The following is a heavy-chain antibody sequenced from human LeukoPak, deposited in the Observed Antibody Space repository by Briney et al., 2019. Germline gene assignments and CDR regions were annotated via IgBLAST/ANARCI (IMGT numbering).Heavy chain of an antibody. CDR2: VRVNGRST. V-gene: IGHV3-23*01. Sequence: PGGSLRLSCTASGFTFSTYDMSWVRQAPGKGLEWVSTVRVNGRSTFYADSVKGRFTISGDNSKNTLYLQMSSLRAEDTALYYCAKPGEPSNYYFDYWGQGALVTVSS. CDR1: GFTFSTYD. D-gene: IGHD2-21*01. CDR3: AKPGEPSNYYFDY. J-gene: IGHJ4*02.